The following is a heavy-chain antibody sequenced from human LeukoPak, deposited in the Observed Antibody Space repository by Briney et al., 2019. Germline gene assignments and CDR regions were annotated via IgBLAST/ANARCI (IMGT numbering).Heavy chain of an antibody. CDR3: ARGRLSSGSYLDYFDY. CDR2: ISAYNGNT. CDR1: GYAFTSYG. Sequence: ASVKVSCKASGYAFTSYGISWVRQAPGQGLEWMGWISAYNGNTNYAQKLQGRVTMTTDTSTSTAYMELRSLRSDDAAVYYCARGRLSSGSYLDYFDYWGQGTLVTVSS. V-gene: IGHV1-18*01. D-gene: IGHD3-10*01. J-gene: IGHJ4*02.